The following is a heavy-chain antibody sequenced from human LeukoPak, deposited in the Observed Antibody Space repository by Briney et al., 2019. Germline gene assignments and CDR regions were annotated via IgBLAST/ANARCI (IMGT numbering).Heavy chain of an antibody. J-gene: IGHJ4*02. Sequence: GGSVPLSCAPSGLTYSSYAVRCLRDARGGGLEWFGTISGRRGSTHYAPSLKGRFTISIDNSKKTLYLQMNTLTAADTAVYYCAKVMARTLSYDSSGLRYYRGPATLITASS. CDR3: AKVMARTLSYDSSGLRYY. D-gene: IGHD6-25*01. CDR2: ISGRRGST. CDR1: GLTYSSYA. V-gene: IGHV3-23*01.